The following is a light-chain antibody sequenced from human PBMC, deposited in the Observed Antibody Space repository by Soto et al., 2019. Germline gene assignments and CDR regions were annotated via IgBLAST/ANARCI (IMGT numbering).Light chain of an antibody. CDR1: SSDLGGLNY. Sequence: QSVLTQPASVSGSPGQSITIPCSGRSSDLGGLNYVSWYQQHPGKVPKLIIYKVDNRPSGVSDRFSGSKSGNTASLTISGLQPEDEADYYCTSYTVRKSWVFGGGTKVTVL. V-gene: IGLV2-14*01. CDR3: TSYTVRKSWV. J-gene: IGLJ3*02. CDR2: KVD.